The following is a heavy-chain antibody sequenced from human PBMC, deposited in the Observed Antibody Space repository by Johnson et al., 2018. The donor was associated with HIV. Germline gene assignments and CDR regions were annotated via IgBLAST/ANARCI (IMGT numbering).Heavy chain of an antibody. CDR2: IRFDGTNK. CDR1: GFTFSIYG. CDR3: ASWYGDAFDI. Sequence: QVQLLESGGGVVQPGRSLRLSCAASGFTFSIYGMHWVRQAPGKGLEWVTFIRFDGTNKYYADSVKGRFTISRDNSKNTLYLQMNSLRAEDTAVYYCASWYGDAFDIWGQGTMVTVSS. D-gene: IGHD6-13*01. V-gene: IGHV3-33*08. J-gene: IGHJ3*02.